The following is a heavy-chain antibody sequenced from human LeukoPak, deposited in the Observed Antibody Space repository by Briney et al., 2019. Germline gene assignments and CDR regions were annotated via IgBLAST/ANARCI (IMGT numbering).Heavy chain of an antibody. CDR2: INPNSGGT. V-gene: IGHV1-2*02. D-gene: IGHD3-3*01. Sequence: ASVKVSCKASGYTFTGYYMHWVRQAPGQGLEWMGWINPNSGGTNYAQKFQGRVTMTRDTSISTAYMELSRLRSDDTAVYYCAKDYDCWSGLYYYYYMDVWGKGTTVTVSS. CDR3: AKDYDCWSGLYYYYYMDV. J-gene: IGHJ6*03. CDR1: GYTFTGYY.